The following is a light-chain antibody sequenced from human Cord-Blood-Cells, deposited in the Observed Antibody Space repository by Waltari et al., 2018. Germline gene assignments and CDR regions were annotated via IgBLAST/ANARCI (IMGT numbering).Light chain of an antibody. CDR1: QSISSY. J-gene: IGKJ2*01. Sequence: DIKMTQSPSSLSAFVGDRVTITCRASQSISSYLNWYQQKPGKAPKLLIYAASSLQSGVPSRFSGSGSGTDFTLTISSLQPEDFATYYCQQSYSTPRTFGQGTKLEIK. CDR3: QQSYSTPRT. V-gene: IGKV1-39*01. CDR2: AAS.